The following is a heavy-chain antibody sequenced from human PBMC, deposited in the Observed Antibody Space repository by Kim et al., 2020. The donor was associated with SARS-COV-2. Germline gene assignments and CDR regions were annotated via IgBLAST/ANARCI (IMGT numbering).Heavy chain of an antibody. CDR3: ATDKEDYYGSGSYHPDY. D-gene: IGHD3-10*01. CDR2: ISYDGSNK. V-gene: IGHV3-30*04. Sequence: GGSLRLSCAASGFTFSSYAMHWVRQAPGKGLEWVAVISYDGSNKYYADSVKGRFTISRDNSKNTLYLQMNSLRAEDTAVYYCATDKEDYYGSGSYHPDYWGQGTLVTVSS. J-gene: IGHJ4*02. CDR1: GFTFSSYA.